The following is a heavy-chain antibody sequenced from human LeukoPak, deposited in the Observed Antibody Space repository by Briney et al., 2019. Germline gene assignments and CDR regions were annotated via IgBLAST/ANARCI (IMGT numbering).Heavy chain of an antibody. CDR2: IKQDGSEK. Sequence: GGSLRLSCAASGFTFSSYWMSWVRQAPGKGLEWVANIKQDGSEKYYVDSVKGRFTISRDNAKNSLYLQMNSLKTEDTAVYYCTTAIPGSGDYWGQGTLVTVSS. J-gene: IGHJ4*02. D-gene: IGHD6-25*01. V-gene: IGHV3-7*03. CDR1: GFTFSSYW. CDR3: TTAIPGSGDY.